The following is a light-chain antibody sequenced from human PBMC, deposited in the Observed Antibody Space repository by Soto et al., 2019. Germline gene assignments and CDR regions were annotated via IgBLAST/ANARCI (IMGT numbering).Light chain of an antibody. CDR2: RAS. J-gene: IGKJ2*01. CDR1: QSISTY. Sequence: DIQMTQSPSTLSASVGDRVSITCRASQSISTYLAWYQQKPGRAPQALIYRASSLESGGPSRFSGSGSGTGFALPIRSLMPDDFATYYCQQYNEYPYTFGQGTKLQIK. V-gene: IGKV1-5*03. CDR3: QQYNEYPYT.